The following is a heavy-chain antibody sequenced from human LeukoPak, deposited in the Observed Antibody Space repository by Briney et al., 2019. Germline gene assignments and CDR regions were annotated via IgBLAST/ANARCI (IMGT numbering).Heavy chain of an antibody. D-gene: IGHD5-24*01. V-gene: IGHV1-2*06. J-gene: IGHJ4*02. CDR1: GYTFTGYY. Sequence: ASVKVSCKASGYTFTGYYMHWVRQAPGQGLEWMGRINPNSGGTNYAQKFQGRVTMTRDTSISTAYMELSSLRSEDTAVYYCAREGSRRDGYNKFDYWGQGTLVTVSS. CDR2: INPNSGGT. CDR3: AREGSRRDGYNKFDY.